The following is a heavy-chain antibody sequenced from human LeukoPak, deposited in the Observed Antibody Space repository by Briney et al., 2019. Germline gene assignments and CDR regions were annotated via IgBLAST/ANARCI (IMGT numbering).Heavy chain of an antibody. CDR3: ARGIGYYNYVGGSYPPPRYYFDY. CDR1: GGSISSGGYY. CDR2: IYYSGST. V-gene: IGHV4-31*03. D-gene: IGHD3-16*01. Sequence: PSQTLSLTCTVSGGSISSGGYYWSWIRQHPGKGLEWIGYIYYSGSTYYNPSLKSRVTISVDTSKNQFSLKLSSVTAADTAVYYGARGIGYYNYVGGSYPPPRYYFDYWGQGTLVTVSS. J-gene: IGHJ4*02.